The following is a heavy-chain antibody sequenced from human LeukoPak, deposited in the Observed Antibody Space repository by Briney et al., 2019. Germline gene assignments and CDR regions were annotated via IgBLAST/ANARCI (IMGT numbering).Heavy chain of an antibody. J-gene: IGHJ4*02. V-gene: IGHV4-34*01. CDR3: ARVGGYYDILTGYYY. Sequence: SETLSLTCAVYGGSFSGYYWSWIRQPPGKGLEWIGEINHSGSTNYNPSLKSRVTISVDTSKNQFSLKLSSVHAADPAVYYCARVGGYYDILTGYYYWGQGTLITVSS. CDR1: GGSFSGYY. D-gene: IGHD3-9*01. CDR2: INHSGST.